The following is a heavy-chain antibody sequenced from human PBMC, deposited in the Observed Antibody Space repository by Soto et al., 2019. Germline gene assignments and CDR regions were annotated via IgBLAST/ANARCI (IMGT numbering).Heavy chain of an antibody. Sequence: SGPTLMNPTRTLTLTCTFSGFSLISSGVGVGWIRQPPGKALEWLALIYWEDDKRYIPSLKSRLTITKDTSKNQVVLIMTNMDPVDTAPYSCAQRPAVSGWYTFWGQGPLVPV. J-gene: IGHJ1*01. V-gene: IGHV2-5*02. D-gene: IGHD6-19*01. CDR2: IYWEDDK. CDR3: AQRPAVSGWYTF. CDR1: GFSLISSGVG.